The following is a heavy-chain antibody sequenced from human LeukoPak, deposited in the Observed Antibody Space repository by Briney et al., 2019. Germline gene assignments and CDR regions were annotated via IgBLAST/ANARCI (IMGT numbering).Heavy chain of an antibody. V-gene: IGHV3-30*02. Sequence: PGGSLRLSCAASGLTFGSYGMHWVRQAPGKGLEWVAFIRYDGSNKYYADSVKGRFTISRDNSKNTLYLQMNSLRAEDTAVYYCAKGYYYDSSGYLFWGQGTLVTVSS. CDR1: GLTFGSYG. J-gene: IGHJ4*02. D-gene: IGHD3-22*01. CDR2: IRYDGSNK. CDR3: AKGYYYDSSGYLF.